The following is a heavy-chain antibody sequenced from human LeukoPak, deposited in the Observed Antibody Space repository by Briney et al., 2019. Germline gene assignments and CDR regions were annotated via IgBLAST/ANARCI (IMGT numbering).Heavy chain of an antibody. V-gene: IGHV3-43*01. CDR1: GFTFDDYT. CDR3: AQDRAYIQFYF. D-gene: IGHD5-18*01. J-gene: IGHJ4*02. Sequence: GGSLRLSCAASGFTFDDYTMHWVRQAPGKGLEWVSLISWDGDNTYYADSVKGRFTISRDNSKNTVYLQVNSLRAEDTALYYCAQDRAYIQFYFWGQGTLVTVSS. CDR2: ISWDGDNT.